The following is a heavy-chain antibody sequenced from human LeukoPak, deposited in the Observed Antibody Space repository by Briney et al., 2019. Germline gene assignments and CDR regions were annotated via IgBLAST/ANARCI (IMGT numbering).Heavy chain of an antibody. CDR3: ARGHVVAATLGMFPNYYYYGMDV. CDR1: GYTFTSYG. Sequence: ASVKVSCKASGYTFTSYGISWVRQAPGQGLEWTGWISAYNGNTNCAQKLQGRVTMTTDTSTSTAYMELRSLRSDDTAVYYCARGHVVAATLGMFPNYYYYGMDVWGKGTTVTVSS. J-gene: IGHJ6*04. CDR2: ISAYNGNT. D-gene: IGHD2-15*01. V-gene: IGHV1-18*04.